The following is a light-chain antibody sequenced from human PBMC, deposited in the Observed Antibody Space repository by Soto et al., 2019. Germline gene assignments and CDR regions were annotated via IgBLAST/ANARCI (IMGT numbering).Light chain of an antibody. Sequence: EIVLMQSPGTLSLSPGERATLSCRASQTLRRTYIAWYQQKPGQAPRVLIYGASKRATGIPDRFSGSGSGTDFCLTSSRLEPEDFAVYYCHQFDNAPQTYGQGTKVEIK. CDR1: QTLRRTY. V-gene: IGKV3-20*01. CDR3: HQFDNAPQT. J-gene: IGKJ2*01. CDR2: GAS.